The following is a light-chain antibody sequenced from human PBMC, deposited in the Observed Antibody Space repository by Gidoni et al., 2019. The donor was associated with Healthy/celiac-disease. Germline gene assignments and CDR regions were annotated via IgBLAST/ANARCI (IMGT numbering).Light chain of an antibody. CDR2: AAS. Sequence: DIQMAESPASLSACVGDRDSITCRASQSISSYLNWYQQKPGKAPKLLIYAASRLQSGVPSRFSVSSSGIDFPLTISSLQPEDFSTPSCQPRYSTPQTFGQGPKVDI. V-gene: IGKV1-39*01. CDR1: QSISSY. J-gene: IGKJ1*01. CDR3: QPRYSTPQT.